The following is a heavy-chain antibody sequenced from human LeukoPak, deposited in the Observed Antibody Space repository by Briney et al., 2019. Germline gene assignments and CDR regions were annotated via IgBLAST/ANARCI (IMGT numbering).Heavy chain of an antibody. D-gene: IGHD1-26*01. CDR2: VKTKADGGTR. Sequence: GGSLRLSCAASGFTFNNAWMNWVRQVPGKGLEWVGRVKTKADGGTRDYAAPVEGRFTISRDDSENTLCLQMDSLKTEDTAVYYCTSDPRIGRYFDYWGQGTLVTVSS. J-gene: IGHJ4*02. CDR3: TSDPRIGRYFDY. CDR1: GFTFNNAW. V-gene: IGHV3-15*01.